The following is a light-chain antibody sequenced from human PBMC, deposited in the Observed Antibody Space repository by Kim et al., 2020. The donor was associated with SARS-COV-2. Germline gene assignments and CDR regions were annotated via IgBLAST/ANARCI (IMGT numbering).Light chain of an antibody. CDR2: TAS. CDR3: QRTSSAPRT. J-gene: IGKJ1*01. CDR1: QDISRY. V-gene: IGKV1-39*01. Sequence: DIQMTQSPSSLSASVGDRVTITCRASQDISRYLHWYQQKPGKAPKLLIYTASSLQSGVPSRFTGSGSETDFTLTITSLQPVNFATYYSQRTSSAPRTFGQWTKVDI.